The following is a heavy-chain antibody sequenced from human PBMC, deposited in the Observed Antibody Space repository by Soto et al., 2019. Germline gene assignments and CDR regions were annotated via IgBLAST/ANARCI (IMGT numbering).Heavy chain of an antibody. CDR1: GFTFSGAQ. CDR2: ISSGSRTI. J-gene: IGHJ4*02. D-gene: IGHD1-26*01. V-gene: IGHV3-48*01. Sequence: EVQLVESGGGLVQPGGSLRLSCAASGFTFSGAQMNWVRQAPGKGLEWISYISSGSRTIYYADSVKGRFTISRDNAKNSLYLQMDSLRAEDTAVYYCARRPGRGDFDYWGQGTLVTVSS. CDR3: ARRPGRGDFDY.